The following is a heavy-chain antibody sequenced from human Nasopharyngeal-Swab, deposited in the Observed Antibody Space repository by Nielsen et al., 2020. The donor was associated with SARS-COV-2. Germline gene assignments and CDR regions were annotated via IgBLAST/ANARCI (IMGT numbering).Heavy chain of an antibody. D-gene: IGHD4-23*01. J-gene: IGHJ4*02. Sequence: GGSLRLSCAASGFTFSSYEMNWVRQAPGKGLEWVSYISSSGSTIYYADSVKGRFTISRDNAKNPLYLQMNSLRAEDTAVYYCAREEDYGGIGYWGQGTLVTVSS. CDR2: ISSSGSTI. CDR1: GFTFSSYE. CDR3: AREEDYGGIGY. V-gene: IGHV3-48*03.